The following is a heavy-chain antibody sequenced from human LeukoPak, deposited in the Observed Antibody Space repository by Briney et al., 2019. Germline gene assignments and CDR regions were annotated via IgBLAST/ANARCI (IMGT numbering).Heavy chain of an antibody. CDR2: ISGSGGST. D-gene: IGHD3/OR15-3a*01. V-gene: IGHV3-23*01. CDR3: AKVYDFWSGYYADY. J-gene: IGHJ4*02. CDR1: RFTFSSYA. Sequence: GGSLRLSCAPSRFTFSSYAMSWVRQAAGRGREWVSAISGSGGSTYYADSAKGRFTIYRDNSKNTLYLKMNSLRAEDTAVYYCAKVYDFWSGYYADYWGQGTLVTVSS.